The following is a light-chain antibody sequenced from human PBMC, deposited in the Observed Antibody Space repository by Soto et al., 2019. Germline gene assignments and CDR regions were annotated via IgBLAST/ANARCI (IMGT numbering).Light chain of an antibody. CDR1: SADVGAYNY. J-gene: IGLJ1*01. CDR2: DVT. Sequence: HSALTHPASMSVSPGQAITISCTGTSADVGAYNYVSWFQHHQGKAPKLLIYDVTSRTSGVSNRFSGSKSGNTASLIISGLQAEDEDDYYCISFTRGDTYVFGTGTKVTVL. CDR3: ISFTRGDTYV. V-gene: IGLV2-14*03.